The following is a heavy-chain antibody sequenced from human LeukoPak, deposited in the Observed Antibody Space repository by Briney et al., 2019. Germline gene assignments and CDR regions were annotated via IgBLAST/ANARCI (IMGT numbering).Heavy chain of an antibody. D-gene: IGHD3-22*01. V-gene: IGHV1-69*06. Sequence: SVKVSCKASGGTFSSYAISWVRQAPGQGLEWMGGIIPIFGTANYAQKFQGRVTITADKSTSTAYMELSSLRSEDTAVYYCARERYDSSDDAFDIWGQGTMVTVSS. CDR2: IIPIFGTA. CDR3: ARERYDSSDDAFDI. J-gene: IGHJ3*02. CDR1: GGTFSSYA.